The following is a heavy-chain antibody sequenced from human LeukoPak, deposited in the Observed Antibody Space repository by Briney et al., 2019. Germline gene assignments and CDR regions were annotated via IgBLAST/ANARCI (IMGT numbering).Heavy chain of an antibody. J-gene: IGHJ6*04. D-gene: IGHD3-10*01. Sequence: SETLSLTCAVSGGSISSSNWWSWVRQPPGKGLEWIGEIYHSGSTNYNPSLKSRVTISVDKSKNQFSLKLSSVTAADTAVYYCARGRVRGVIITPYYYYGTDVWGKGTTVTVSS. CDR1: GGSISSSNW. V-gene: IGHV4-4*02. CDR2: IYHSGST. CDR3: ARGRVRGVIITPYYYYGTDV.